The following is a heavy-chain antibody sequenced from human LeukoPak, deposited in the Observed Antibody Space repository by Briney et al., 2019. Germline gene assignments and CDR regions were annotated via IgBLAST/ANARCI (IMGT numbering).Heavy chain of an antibody. V-gene: IGHV3-21*01. Sequence: PGGSLRLSCAASGFTFSSYSMNWVRQAPGKGLEWVSSISSSSSYIYYADSVKGRFTISRDNAKNSLYLQMNSLRAEDTAVYYCASQGARVKWELLHWGQGTLVTVSS. J-gene: IGHJ4*02. CDR1: GFTFSSYS. CDR2: ISSSSSYI. D-gene: IGHD1-26*01. CDR3: ASQGARVKWELLH.